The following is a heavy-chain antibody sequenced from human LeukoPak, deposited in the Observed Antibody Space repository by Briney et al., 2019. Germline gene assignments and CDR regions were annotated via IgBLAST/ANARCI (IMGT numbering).Heavy chain of an antibody. CDR1: GGSXSSYY. V-gene: IGHV4-59*01. CDR2: IYYSGST. CDR3: ARGSGGINAFDT. Sequence: SLTXXXXGGSXSSYYWSWIRQPPGKGLEWIGYIYYSGSTNYNPSLKSRVTISVDTSKNQFSLKLSSVTAADTAVYYCARGSGGINAFDTWGQGTMVTVSS. J-gene: IGHJ3*02. D-gene: IGHD1-26*01.